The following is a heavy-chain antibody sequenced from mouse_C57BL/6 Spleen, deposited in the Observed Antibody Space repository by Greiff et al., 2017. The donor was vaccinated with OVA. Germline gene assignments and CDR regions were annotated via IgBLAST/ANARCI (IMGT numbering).Heavy chain of an antibody. CDR3: ASDDYGWFAY. J-gene: IGHJ3*01. CDR1: GYSITSGYY. V-gene: IGHV3-6*01. Sequence: EVKLMESGPGLVKPSQSLSLTCSVTGYSITSGYYWNWIRQFPGNKLEWMGYISYDGSNNYNPSLKNRISITRDTSKNQFFLKLNSVTTEDTATYYCASDDYGWFAYWGQGTLVTVSA. D-gene: IGHD2-4*01. CDR2: ISYDGSN.